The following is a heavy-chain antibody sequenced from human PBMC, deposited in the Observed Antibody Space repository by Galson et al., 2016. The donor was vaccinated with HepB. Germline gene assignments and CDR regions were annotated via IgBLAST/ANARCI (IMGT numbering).Heavy chain of an antibody. V-gene: IGHV3-23*01. CDR1: GFPFSSYA. Sequence: SLRLSCAASGFPFSSYAMSWVRQAPGKGLAWVSTISGAGTASCAYPVKGRFTISRDNSKNTLDLQMDSLRVEDTALYFCFRVPRYYADYSSGVGDCWGQGTLLTVSS. D-gene: IGHD4-17*01. J-gene: IGHJ4*02. CDR3: FRVPRYYADYSSGVGDC. CDR2: ISGAGTA.